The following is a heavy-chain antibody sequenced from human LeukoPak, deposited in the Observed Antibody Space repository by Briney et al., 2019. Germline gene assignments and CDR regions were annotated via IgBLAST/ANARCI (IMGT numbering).Heavy chain of an antibody. D-gene: IGHD2-15*01. CDR3: ARGCPQCDYLDY. V-gene: IGHV4-4*02. J-gene: IGHJ4*02. CDR2: IYHSGST. Sequence: SGTLSLTCAVSGDSFSNLKWWNWVRRPPGQGLEWIGEIYHSGSTNYNPSFKGRVTISVDKSMNQFSLRLSSVTAADTAVYYCARGCPQCDYLDYWGPGTLVTVSS. CDR1: GDSFSNLKW.